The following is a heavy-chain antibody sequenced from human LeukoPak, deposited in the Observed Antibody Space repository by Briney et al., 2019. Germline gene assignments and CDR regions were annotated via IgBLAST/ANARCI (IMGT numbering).Heavy chain of an antibody. CDR1: GYSFNTYW. CDR3: ARHSPPSSSWDPIPFDY. D-gene: IGHD6-13*01. Sequence: GESLKISCKGSGYSFNTYWIGWVRQMPGKGLEWMGIIYPGDSDTRYSPSFQGQVTISADKSTSTAYLQWSSLKASDTAMYYCARHSPPSSSWDPIPFDYWGQGTLVTVSS. J-gene: IGHJ4*02. V-gene: IGHV5-51*01. CDR2: IYPGDSDT.